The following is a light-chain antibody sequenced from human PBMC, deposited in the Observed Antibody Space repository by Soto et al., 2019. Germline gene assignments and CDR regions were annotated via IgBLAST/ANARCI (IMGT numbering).Light chain of an antibody. CDR1: QSVSSN. CDR2: GAS. J-gene: IGKJ3*01. V-gene: IGKV3-15*01. CDR3: RLYNHWPPGT. Sequence: EIVMTQSPATLSVSPGERATLSCRASQSVSSNLAWYQQKPGQAPRLLIYGASTRATGIPARFSGSGSGTEFTLTISSLQSEDFAVYYCRLYNHWPPGTFGPGTKVDIK.